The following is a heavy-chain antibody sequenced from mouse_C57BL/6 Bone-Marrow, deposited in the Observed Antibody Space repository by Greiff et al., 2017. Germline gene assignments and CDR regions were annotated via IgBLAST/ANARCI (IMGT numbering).Heavy chain of an antibody. Sequence: EVQLQESGTVLARPGASVKMSCKTSGYTFTSYWMHWVKQRPGQGLEWIGAIYPGNSDTSYNQKFKGKAKLTAVTSASTAYMELSSLTNEDSAVYYCTRHYYGSSPYYYAMDYWGQGTSVTVSS. CDR2: IYPGNSDT. CDR1: GYTFTSYW. D-gene: IGHD1-1*01. J-gene: IGHJ4*01. V-gene: IGHV1-5*01. CDR3: TRHYYGSSPYYYAMDY.